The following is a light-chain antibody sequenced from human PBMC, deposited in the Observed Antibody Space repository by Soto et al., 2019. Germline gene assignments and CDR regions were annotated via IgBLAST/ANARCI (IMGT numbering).Light chain of an antibody. CDR2: EVS. J-gene: IGLJ1*01. CDR3: SSYTSSSTLV. Sequence: ALTQPASVSGSPGQSITISCTGTSSDVGGYNYVSWYQQHPGKAPKLMIYEVSNRPSGVSSRFSGSKSGNTASLTISGLQAEDEADYYCSSYTSSSTLVFGTGTKVTVL. V-gene: IGLV2-14*01. CDR1: SSDVGGYNY.